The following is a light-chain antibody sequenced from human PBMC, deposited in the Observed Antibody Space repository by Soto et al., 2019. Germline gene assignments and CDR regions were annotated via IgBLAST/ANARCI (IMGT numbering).Light chain of an antibody. J-gene: IGKJ2*01. CDR1: QSVSSY. CDR2: DAS. CDR3: QQRGNWPPYT. V-gene: IGKV3-11*01. Sequence: EIVLTQSPATLSLSPGERATLSCRASQSVSSYLAWYQQKPGQAPRLLIYDASNRATGIPARFSGSGSGTDFTLTISSLEPEDFAVYYCQQRGNWPPYTFGQGTKLDIK.